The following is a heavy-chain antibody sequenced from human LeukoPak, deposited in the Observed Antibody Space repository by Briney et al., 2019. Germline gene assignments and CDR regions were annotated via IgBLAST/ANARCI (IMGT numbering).Heavy chain of an antibody. CDR3: ARGGGGEEWLVLFIHPYYFDY. Sequence: PGASVKVSCKASGYTFTSYYMHWVRQAPGQGLEWMGIINPSGGSTSYAQKFQGRVTMTRDTSTSTVYMELSSLRSEDTAVYYCARGGGGEEWLVLFIHPYYFDYWGQGTLVTVSS. J-gene: IGHJ4*02. D-gene: IGHD6-19*01. CDR2: INPSGGST. V-gene: IGHV1-46*01. CDR1: GYTFTSYY.